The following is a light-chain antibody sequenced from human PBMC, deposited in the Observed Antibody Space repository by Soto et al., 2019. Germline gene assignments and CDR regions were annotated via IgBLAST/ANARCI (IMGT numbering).Light chain of an antibody. J-gene: IGLJ3*02. CDR1: SSDVGGYNY. CDR2: DVS. Sequence: QSALTQPRSVSGSPGQSLTISCTGTSSDVGGYNYVSWYQQHPGKAPKLMIYDVSKRPSGVPDRFSGSKSGNTASLTISGLQADDEADYYCCSYAGSYTGVFGGGTKLTVL. V-gene: IGLV2-11*01. CDR3: CSYAGSYTGV.